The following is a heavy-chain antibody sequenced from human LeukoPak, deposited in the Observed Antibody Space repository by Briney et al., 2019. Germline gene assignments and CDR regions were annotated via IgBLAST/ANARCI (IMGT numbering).Heavy chain of an antibody. V-gene: IGHV4-39*07. CDR1: GGSISSSSYY. D-gene: IGHD3-10*01. Sequence: PSETLSLTCTVSGGSISSSSYYWGWIRQPPGKGLEWIGSIYYSGSTNYNPSLKSRVTISPDTSKNQLFLKLNSVTAADTAVYYCARLVWLGESPGSWFDSWGQGTLVTVSS. CDR3: ARLVWLGESPGSWFDS. CDR2: IYYSGST. J-gene: IGHJ5*01.